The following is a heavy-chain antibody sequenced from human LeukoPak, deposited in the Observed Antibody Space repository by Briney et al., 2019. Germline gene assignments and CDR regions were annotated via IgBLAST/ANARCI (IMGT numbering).Heavy chain of an antibody. CDR2: IYYSGST. Sequence: PSETLSLTCTVSGGSISSYYWSWIRQSPGKRLEWIGYIYYSGSTNYNSSLKSRVTISVDTSKNQFSLKLSSVTAADTAVYYCARDGGRSYYDSSGYYYGLDYWGQGTLVTVSS. CDR3: ARDGGRSYYDSSGYYYGLDY. D-gene: IGHD3-22*01. V-gene: IGHV4-59*01. J-gene: IGHJ4*02. CDR1: GGSISSYY.